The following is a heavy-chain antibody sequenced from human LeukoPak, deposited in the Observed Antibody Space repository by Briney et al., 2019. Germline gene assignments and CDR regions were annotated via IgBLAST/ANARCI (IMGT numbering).Heavy chain of an antibody. V-gene: IGHV3-43*02. J-gene: IGHJ2*01. D-gene: IGHD4-23*01. CDR3: AKGTRDYGGLPRWYFDL. Sequence: PGGSLRLSCAASGFTFDDYAMHWVRQAPGKGLEWVSRILGNGGTTYYGDSVKGRFTISRDNSKNSLFLQMFSLRTEDTALYYCAKGTRDYGGLPRWYFDLWGRGTLVTVCS. CDR1: GFTFDDYA. CDR2: ILGNGGTT.